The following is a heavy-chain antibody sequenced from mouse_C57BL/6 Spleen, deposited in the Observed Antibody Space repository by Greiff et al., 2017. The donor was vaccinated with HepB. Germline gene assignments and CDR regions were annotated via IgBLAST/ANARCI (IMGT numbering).Heavy chain of an antibody. J-gene: IGHJ2*01. CDR3: AKGTGSSYVGNFDY. CDR2: IWGDGST. CDR1: GFSLSSYG. Sequence: VKLMESGPGLVAPSQSLSITCTVSGFSLSSYGVSWVRQPPGKGLEWLGVIWGDGSTNYHSALISRLSISKDNSKGQVFLKLNSLQTDDTATYYCAKGTGSSYVGNFDYWGQGTTLTVSS. V-gene: IGHV2-3*01. D-gene: IGHD1-1*01.